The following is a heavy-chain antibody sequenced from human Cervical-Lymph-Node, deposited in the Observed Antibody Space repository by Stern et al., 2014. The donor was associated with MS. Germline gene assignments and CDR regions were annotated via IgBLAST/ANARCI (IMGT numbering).Heavy chain of an antibody. Sequence: QVQLVQSGAEVKKPGASVKVSCKASGYTFTSYAMHWVRQAPGQRLEWIGWINAGNGNTKYSQKFQGRVTITRDTSASTAYMELSSLRSEDTAVYYCARGRPSIAARYYFDYWGQGTLVTVSS. D-gene: IGHD6-6*01. CDR1: GYTFTSYA. J-gene: IGHJ4*02. V-gene: IGHV1-3*01. CDR2: INAGNGNT. CDR3: ARGRPSIAARYYFDY.